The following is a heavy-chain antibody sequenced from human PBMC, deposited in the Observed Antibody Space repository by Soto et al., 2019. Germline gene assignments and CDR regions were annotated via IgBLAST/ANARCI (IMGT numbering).Heavy chain of an antibody. D-gene: IGHD4-4*01. J-gene: IGHJ4*02. V-gene: IGHV4-34*01. CDR3: ARGPTRRYSNRVFDY. Sequence: QVQLQQWGAGLLKPSETLSLTCAVYGGSFSGYYWSWIRQPPGKGLEWIGEINHSGSTNYNPSLKSRVTISVDTSKNQFSLTLSSVTAADTAVYYCARGPTRRYSNRVFDYWGQGTLVTVSS. CDR2: INHSGST. CDR1: GGSFSGYY.